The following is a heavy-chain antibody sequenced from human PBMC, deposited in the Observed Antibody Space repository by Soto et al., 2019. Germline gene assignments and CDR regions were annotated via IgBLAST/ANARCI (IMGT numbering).Heavy chain of an antibody. CDR2: VIPILGQA. CDR3: ARVGGVGAPPGADY. Sequence: QVQLVQSGAEVKKPGSSVKVSCKASGGIFSSYAISWLRQAPGQGLEWMGAVIPILGQAYYAQNFQDRVTITSDESTRTAYMDRISLRSDDTAVYFCARVGGVGAPPGADYWGQGTLVTVSS. CDR1: GGIFSSYA. D-gene: IGHD1-26*01. V-gene: IGHV1-69*01. J-gene: IGHJ4*02.